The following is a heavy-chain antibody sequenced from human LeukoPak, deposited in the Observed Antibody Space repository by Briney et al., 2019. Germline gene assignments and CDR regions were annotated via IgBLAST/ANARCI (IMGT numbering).Heavy chain of an antibody. CDR3: VRGQWGFDY. CDR2: SHYSGST. J-gene: IGHJ4*02. Sequence: PSETLSLTCTVSGGSISSYYWSWIRQPPGKGLEWIGYSHYSGSTEYNPPLKSRVTISVDTSKNQISLKLSSVTAADTAVYYCVRGQWGFDYWGQGTLVTVSS. CDR1: GGSISSYY. V-gene: IGHV4-59*01. D-gene: IGHD1-26*01.